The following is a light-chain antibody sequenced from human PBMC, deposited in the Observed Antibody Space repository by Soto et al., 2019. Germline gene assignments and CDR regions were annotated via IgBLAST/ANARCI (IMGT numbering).Light chain of an antibody. Sequence: EIVLTQSPGTLSLSPGERANISCRASQSFSSSYLAWYQQKPGQAPRLLIYGASNRATGIPDRFSGSGSGTDFTLTISSLQPEDFATYYCLQHNSYPWTFGQGTKVDIK. CDR3: LQHNSYPWT. V-gene: IGKV3-20*01. J-gene: IGKJ1*01. CDR2: GAS. CDR1: QSFSSSY.